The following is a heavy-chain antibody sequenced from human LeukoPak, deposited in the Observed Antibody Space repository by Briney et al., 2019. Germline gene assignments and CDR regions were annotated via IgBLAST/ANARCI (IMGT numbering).Heavy chain of an antibody. CDR2: ISGSGGST. J-gene: IGHJ4*02. CDR3: ARDPGGYFDY. CDR1: GFLFGSHA. V-gene: IGHV3-23*01. Sequence: GGSLRLSCAASGFLFGSHAMNWVRQAPGKGLEWASGISGSGGSTYYADSVKGRFTTSRGNSKNTLFLQMNSLRPEDTAVYFCARDPGGYFDYWGQGTLVTVSS. D-gene: IGHD3-10*01.